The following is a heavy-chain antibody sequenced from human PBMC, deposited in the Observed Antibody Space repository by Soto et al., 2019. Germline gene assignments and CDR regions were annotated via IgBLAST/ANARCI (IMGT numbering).Heavy chain of an antibody. J-gene: IGHJ4*02. D-gene: IGHD4-17*01. CDR2: IIPMFGTT. V-gene: IGHV1-69*01. CDR3: AREIGYGDFSASLLD. Sequence: QVHLVQSGAEVKRPGSSVKVSCKASGDTVDKFLINWVRQAPGQGLEWMGGIIPMFGTTNYARNFRDRVTIPAEESTRPAYMELSGLKSDDTAVYFCAREIGYGDFSASLLDWGQGTLVTVSA. CDR1: GDTVDKFL.